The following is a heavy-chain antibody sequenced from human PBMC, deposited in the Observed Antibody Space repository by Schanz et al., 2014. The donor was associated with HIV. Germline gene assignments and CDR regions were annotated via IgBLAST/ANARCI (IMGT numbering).Heavy chain of an antibody. D-gene: IGHD2-15*01. V-gene: IGHV1-18*01. J-gene: IGHJ4*02. CDR2: INAYNGNT. Sequence: QVQLVQSGDEVKKPGASVKVSCKASGYTFSTYGISWVRQAPGQGLEWMGWINAYNGNTHYAQKFQGRVTMTTDTSTSTAYMELRNLRSDDTAVYFCARSASVISSGWCSGNACYSGAFHSWGQGSLVIVSS. CDR1: GYTFSTYG. CDR3: ARSASVISSGWCSGNACYSGAFHS.